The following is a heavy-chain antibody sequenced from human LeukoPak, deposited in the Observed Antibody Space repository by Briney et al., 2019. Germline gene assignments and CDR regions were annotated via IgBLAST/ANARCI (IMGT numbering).Heavy chain of an antibody. Sequence: SETLSLTCSVSGGSMNSYYWSWIRQSPGKGLEWIGYVYYTGSTNFNPSLKSRVTMSLDTSRNQFSLKLTSLTAADTAVYYCARGAMATTPFFDYWGQGTLVTVSS. CDR2: VYYTGST. J-gene: IGHJ4*02. CDR3: ARGAMATTPFFDY. V-gene: IGHV4-59*01. CDR1: GGSMNSYY. D-gene: IGHD5-24*01.